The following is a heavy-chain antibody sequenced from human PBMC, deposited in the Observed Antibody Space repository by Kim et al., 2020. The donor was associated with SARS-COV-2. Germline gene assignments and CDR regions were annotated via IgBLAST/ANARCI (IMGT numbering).Heavy chain of an antibody. J-gene: IGHJ4*02. V-gene: IGHV3-7*01. CDR3: ARYYYTSLDY. D-gene: IGHD3-3*01. CDR2: EK. Sequence: EKYYVDSVKGRFTISRDNAKNSLYLQMNSLRAEDTAVYYCARYYYTSLDYWGQGTLVTVSS.